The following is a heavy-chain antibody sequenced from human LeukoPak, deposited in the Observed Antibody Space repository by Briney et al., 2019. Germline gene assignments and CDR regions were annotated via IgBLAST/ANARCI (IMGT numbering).Heavy chain of an antibody. V-gene: IGHV4-39*01. J-gene: IGHJ6*03. Sequence: PSETLSLTCTVSGGSISSSSYYWGWIRQPPGKGLEWIGSIYYSGSTYYNPSLKSRVTISVDTSKNQFSLKLSSVTAADTAVYYCARMGEGSSSWYHYYYYMDVWGKGTTVTISS. CDR1: GGSISSSSYY. CDR3: ARMGEGSSSWYHYYYYMDV. D-gene: IGHD6-13*01. CDR2: IYYSGST.